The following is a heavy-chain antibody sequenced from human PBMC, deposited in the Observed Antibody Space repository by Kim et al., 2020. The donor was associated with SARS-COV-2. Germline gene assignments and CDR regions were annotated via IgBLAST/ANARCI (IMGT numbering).Heavy chain of an antibody. Sequence: GGSLRLSCAASGFTFSSYGMHWVRQAPGKGLEWVAVISYDGSNKYYADSVKGRFTISRDNSKNTLYLQMNSLRAEDTAVYYCARVLRGSPYSSGWLMDYWGQGTLVTVSS. V-gene: IGHV3-33*05. CDR1: GFTFSSYG. D-gene: IGHD6-19*01. J-gene: IGHJ4*02. CDR2: ISYDGSNK. CDR3: ARVLRGSPYSSGWLMDY.